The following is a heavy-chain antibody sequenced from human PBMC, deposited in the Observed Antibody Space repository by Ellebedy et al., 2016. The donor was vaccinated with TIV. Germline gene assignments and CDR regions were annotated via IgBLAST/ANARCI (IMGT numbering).Heavy chain of an antibody. Sequence: AASVKVSCKASGYTFTGHYIHWVRQAPGQGLEWMGWIDPNRGGANYVQKFQGRVTMTRNTSISTAYMELSRLRSEDTAVYYCARGGGNFDYWGQGTLVTVSS. CDR2: IDPNRGGA. V-gene: IGHV1-2*02. D-gene: IGHD4-23*01. CDR3: ARGGGNFDY. J-gene: IGHJ4*02. CDR1: GYTFTGHY.